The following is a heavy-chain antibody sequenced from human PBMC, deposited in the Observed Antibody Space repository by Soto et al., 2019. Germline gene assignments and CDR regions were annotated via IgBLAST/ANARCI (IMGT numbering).Heavy chain of an antibody. Sequence: QVQLVESGGGVVQPGRSLSLSCAASGFTFSTYGMHWVRQAPGKGLEWMTVIWYDGSKKYYADSVKGRFTISRDNSKNMLFLQMNSLRAEDTAVYYCARLVGTAQVDRALDVWGQGTTVTVS. V-gene: IGHV3-33*01. J-gene: IGHJ6*02. D-gene: IGHD1-1*01. CDR3: ARLVGTAQVDRALDV. CDR1: GFTFSTYG. CDR2: IWYDGSKK.